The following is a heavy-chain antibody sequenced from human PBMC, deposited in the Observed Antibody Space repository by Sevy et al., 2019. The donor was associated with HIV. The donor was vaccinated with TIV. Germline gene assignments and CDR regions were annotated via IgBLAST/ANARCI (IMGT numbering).Heavy chain of an antibody. Sequence: GGSLRLSCAASGFTFSSYGMHWVRQAPGKGLEWVAVIWYDGSNKYYADSVKGRFTISRDNSKNTLYLQMNSLRAEDTAVYYCARDPINLVPAAIYYYGMDVWSQGTTVTVSS. J-gene: IGHJ6*02. CDR1: GFTFSSYG. V-gene: IGHV3-33*01. D-gene: IGHD2-2*01. CDR2: IWYDGSNK. CDR3: ARDPINLVPAAIYYYGMDV.